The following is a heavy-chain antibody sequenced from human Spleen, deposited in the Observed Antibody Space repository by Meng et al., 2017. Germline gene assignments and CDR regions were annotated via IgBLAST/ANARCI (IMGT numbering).Heavy chain of an antibody. CDR1: GFTFDDYA. Sequence: SLKISCAASGFTFDDYAMHWVRQAPGKGLEWVSGISWNSGSIGYADSVKGRFTISRDNAKNSLYLQMNSLRAEDTAVYYCARVVISDAFDIWGQGTMVTVSS. D-gene: IGHD3-10*01. CDR2: ISWNSGSI. CDR3: ARVVISDAFDI. V-gene: IGHV3-9*01. J-gene: IGHJ3*02.